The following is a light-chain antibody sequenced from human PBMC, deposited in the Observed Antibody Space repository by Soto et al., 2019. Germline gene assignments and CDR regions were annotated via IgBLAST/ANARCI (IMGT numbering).Light chain of an antibody. CDR3: ATWDDSLNARGV. J-gene: IGLJ3*02. Sequence: QSVLTQTPSASGTPGQTVTISSSGSRSNIGNNAVSWYQQFPGTAPKLLIYNNNQRPSGVPDRFSGSKSGTSASLAISGLQSEDEADYYCATWDDSLNARGVFGGGTMLTVL. CDR1: RSNIGNNA. V-gene: IGLV1-44*01. CDR2: NNN.